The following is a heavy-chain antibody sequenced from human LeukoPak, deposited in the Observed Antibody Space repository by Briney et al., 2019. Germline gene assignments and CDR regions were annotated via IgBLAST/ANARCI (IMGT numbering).Heavy chain of an antibody. CDR3: TTDVGRGWLRFDVRGHHYYYYGMDV. CDR1: GFSFRKTR. CDR2: IKKKNDGGGK. V-gene: IGHV3-15*01. J-gene: IGHJ6*02. D-gene: IGHD5-12*01. Sequence: PGGGPRPSSAAPGFSFRKTRERRGRPAPGEGGGWGGPIKKKNDGGGKNYAAPVKGRFTISRDDSKNTLYLQMNSLKTEDTAVYYCTTDVGRGWLRFDVRGHHYYYYGMDVWGQGTTVTVSS.